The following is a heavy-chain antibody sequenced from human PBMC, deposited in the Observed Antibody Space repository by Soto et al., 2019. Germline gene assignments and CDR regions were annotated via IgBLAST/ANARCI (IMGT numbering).Heavy chain of an antibody. V-gene: IGHV1-69*01. CDR2: IIPIIGTA. CDR1: GGTFNNYA. J-gene: IGHJ4*02. CDR3: ARGGVNVVATSAFDF. Sequence: QVQLVQSGAEVKKPGSSVKVSCKASGGTFNNYAISWVRQAPGQGLEWMGGIIPIIGTADYAHKFQGRLAISADDSTGTTFMELSSLRSEHTALYYCARGGVNVVATSAFDFWGQGTLVSVPS. D-gene: IGHD5-12*01.